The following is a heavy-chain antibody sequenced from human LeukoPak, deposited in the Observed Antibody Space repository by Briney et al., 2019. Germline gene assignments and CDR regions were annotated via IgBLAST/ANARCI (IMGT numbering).Heavy chain of an antibody. CDR1: GGSISSYY. J-gene: IGHJ6*03. V-gene: IGHV4-4*09. CDR3: ARLHYQRQAICYYYYYMDV. D-gene: IGHD2-2*01. Sequence: SETLSLTCTVSGGSISSYYWSWIRQPPGKGLEWIGYIYTSGSTNYNPSLKSRVTISVDTSKNQFSLKLSSVTAADTAVYYCARLHYQRQAICYYYYYMDVWGKGTTVTVSS. CDR2: IYTSGST.